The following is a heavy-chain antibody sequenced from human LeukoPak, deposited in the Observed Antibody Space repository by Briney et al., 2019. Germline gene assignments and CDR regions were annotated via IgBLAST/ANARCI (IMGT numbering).Heavy chain of an antibody. J-gene: IGHJ3*02. CDR3: ANGANYDFLSRYYQYRVDGFEI. D-gene: IGHD3-3*01. V-gene: IGHV5-51*01. CDR1: GYSFTTYW. CDR2: IYPGDSDT. Sequence: GESLKISCKGSGYSFTTYWIGWVRQMPGKGLEWMGIIYPGDSDTRYSPSFQGQVTISADKSISTAYLQWSSLKASDTAMYDCANGANYDFLSRYYQYRVDGFEIWGQRTLVTVSA.